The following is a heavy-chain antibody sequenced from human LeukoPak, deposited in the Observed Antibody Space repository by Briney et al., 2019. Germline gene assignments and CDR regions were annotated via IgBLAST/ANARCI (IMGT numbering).Heavy chain of an antibody. D-gene: IGHD3-22*01. J-gene: IGHJ4*02. V-gene: IGHV3-23*01. CDR1: GFTFSSYA. CDR2: ISGSGGST. CDR3: XXGGYYYDPFDY. Sequence: GGSLRLSCAASGFTFSSYAMSWVRQAPGKGLEWVSAISGSGGSTYYADSVKGRFTISRDNSKNTLYLQMNSLRAEDTAVYYXXXGGYYYDPFDYWGQGTLVTVSS.